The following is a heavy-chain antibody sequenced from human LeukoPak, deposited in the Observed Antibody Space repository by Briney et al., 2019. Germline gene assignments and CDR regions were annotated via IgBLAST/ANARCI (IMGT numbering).Heavy chain of an antibody. J-gene: IGHJ4*02. CDR3: ARGSGRRWWYDYFDY. D-gene: IGHD2-15*01. CDR1: GFTFSSYA. Sequence: GGSLRLSCAASGFTFSSYAMHWVRQAPGKGLEWVAVISYDGSNKYYADSVKGRFTISRDNSKNTLYLQMNSLRAEDTAVYYWARGSGRRWWYDYFDYWGQGTLVTVSS. V-gene: IGHV3-30-3*01. CDR2: ISYDGSNK.